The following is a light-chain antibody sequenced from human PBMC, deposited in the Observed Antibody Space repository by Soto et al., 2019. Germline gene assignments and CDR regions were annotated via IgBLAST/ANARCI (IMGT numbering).Light chain of an antibody. CDR3: QQSYSTPPT. CDR1: QSVSNH. J-gene: IGKJ1*01. Sequence: DIQMVQSPSSLSASVVDRVIITCRASQSVSNHLKGYQQKTGKAPKRLIFAASSWQGGGPSRCSGSRSGPDVSLPISSRQPEDVATYYCQQSYSTPPTFGQGTKVDIK. V-gene: IGKV1-39*01. CDR2: AAS.